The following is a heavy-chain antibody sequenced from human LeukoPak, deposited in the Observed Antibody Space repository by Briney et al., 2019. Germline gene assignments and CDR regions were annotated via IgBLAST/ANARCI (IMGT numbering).Heavy chain of an antibody. J-gene: IGHJ3*02. CDR2: ISSSGSTI. D-gene: IGHD3-10*01. Sequence: GGSLRLSCAASGFTFSSYEMNWVRQAPGKGLEWVSHISSSGSTIYYADSVKGRFTISRDNAKNSLYLQMNSLRAEDTAVYYCARVGARAFDIWGQGTMVTVSS. CDR1: GFTFSSYE. CDR3: ARVGARAFDI. V-gene: IGHV3-48*03.